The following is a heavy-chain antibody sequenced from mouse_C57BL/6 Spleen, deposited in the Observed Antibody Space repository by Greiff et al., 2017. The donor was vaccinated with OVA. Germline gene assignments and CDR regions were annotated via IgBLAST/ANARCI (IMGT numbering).Heavy chain of an antibody. CDR1: GYTFTDYN. CDR3: ARRIYDGTKFAY. Sequence: EVKLQESGPELVKPGASVKIPCKASGYTFTDYNMDWVKQSHGKSLEWIGDINPNNGGTIYNQKFKGKATLTVDKSSSTAYMELRSLTSEDTAVYYCARRIYDGTKFAYWGQGTLVTVSA. CDR2: INPNNGGT. D-gene: IGHD2-3*01. V-gene: IGHV1-18*01. J-gene: IGHJ3*01.